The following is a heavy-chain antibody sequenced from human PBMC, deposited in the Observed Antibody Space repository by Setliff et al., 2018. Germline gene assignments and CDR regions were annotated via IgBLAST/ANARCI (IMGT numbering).Heavy chain of an antibody. CDR2: INAGNGNT. CDR3: ARRPYDSSGYFNY. CDR1: GYIFTYYA. Sequence: ASVKVSCKASGYIFTYYAIHWVRQAPGQRLEWMGWINAGNGNTKYSQKFQGRVTITRDTSASTAYMELRSLRPDDTAVYYCARRPYDSSGYFNYWGQGTLVTVSS. V-gene: IGHV1-3*01. J-gene: IGHJ4*02. D-gene: IGHD3-22*01.